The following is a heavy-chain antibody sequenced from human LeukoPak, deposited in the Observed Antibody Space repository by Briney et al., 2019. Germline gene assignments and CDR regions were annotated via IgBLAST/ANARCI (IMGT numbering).Heavy chain of an antibody. V-gene: IGHV4-59*01. J-gene: IGHJ6*03. CDR1: GGSINRYF. CDR3: ASGVVVPAAFMDV. Sequence: SETLSLTCTVSGGSINRYFWSWIRQPPGKGLEWIGHIYYSGTTNYNPSLKSRVTVSVDMSKNQFSLKLTSVTAADTAVYFCASGVVVPAAFMDVWGKGTTVTVSS. CDR2: IYYSGTT. D-gene: IGHD2-2*01.